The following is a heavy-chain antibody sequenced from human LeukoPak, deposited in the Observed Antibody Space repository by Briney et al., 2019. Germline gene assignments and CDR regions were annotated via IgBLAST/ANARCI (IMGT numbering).Heavy chain of an antibody. Sequence: PGGSLRLSCAASGFTFSTYTMNWVRQAPGKGLEWVSSISSSSSYIYYADSVKGRFTISRDNAKNSLYLQMNRLRAEDTAVYYCARDALAAGYRLEWYYFDYWGQGTLVTVSS. D-gene: IGHD2-2*01. CDR3: ARDALAAGYRLEWYYFDY. V-gene: IGHV3-21*01. CDR2: ISSSSSYI. J-gene: IGHJ4*02. CDR1: GFTFSTYT.